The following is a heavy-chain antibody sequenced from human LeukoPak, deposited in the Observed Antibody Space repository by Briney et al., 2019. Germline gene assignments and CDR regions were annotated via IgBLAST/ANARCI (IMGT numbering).Heavy chain of an antibody. CDR2: INHSGST. V-gene: IGHV4-34*01. CDR1: GGSFSGYY. CDR3: ARGPRRHGKSY. Sequence: SETLSLTCAVYGGSFSGYYWSWIRQPPGKGLEWIGEINHSGSTNYNPSLKSRVTISVDTSKNQFSLKLSSVTAADTAVYYCARGPRRHGKSYWGQGTLVTVSS. J-gene: IGHJ4*02.